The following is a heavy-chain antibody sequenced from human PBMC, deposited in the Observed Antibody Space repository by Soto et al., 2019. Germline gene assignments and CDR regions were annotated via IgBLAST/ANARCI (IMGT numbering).Heavy chain of an antibody. D-gene: IGHD1-26*01. J-gene: IGHJ3*02. Sequence: ASVKVSCKASGYTFTGYYMHWVRQAPGQGLEWMGWINPNSGGTSYAQKFQGWVTMTRDTSISTAYMELSRLRSDDTAVYYCAREGGSYSFDIWGQGTMVTVSS. CDR3: AREGGSYSFDI. CDR1: GYTFTGYY. V-gene: IGHV1-2*04. CDR2: INPNSGGT.